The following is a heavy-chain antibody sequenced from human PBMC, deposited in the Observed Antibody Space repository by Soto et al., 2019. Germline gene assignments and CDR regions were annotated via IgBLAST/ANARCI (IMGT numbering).Heavy chain of an antibody. CDR2: ISAYNGNT. Sequence: ASVKVSCKASGYTFTSYGISWVRQAPGQGLEWMGWISAYNGNTNYAQKLQGRVTMTTDTSTSTAYMELRSLRSDDTAVYYCARIKVTMGRYCSSTSCHPDGFDYWGQGTLVTVSS. J-gene: IGHJ4*02. CDR1: GYTFTSYG. V-gene: IGHV1-18*01. D-gene: IGHD2-2*01. CDR3: ARIKVTMGRYCSSTSCHPDGFDY.